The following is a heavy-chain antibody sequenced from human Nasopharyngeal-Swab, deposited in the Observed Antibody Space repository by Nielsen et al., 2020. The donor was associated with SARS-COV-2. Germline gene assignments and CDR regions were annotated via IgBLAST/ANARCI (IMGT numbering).Heavy chain of an antibody. CDR1: GYSFTSYH. D-gene: IGHD3-10*01. CDR2: INPSGGSA. Sequence: ASVKVSCKASGYSFTSYHMYWVRQAPGQGLEGMGVINPSGGSATYAKRFQGKVTMTRDTSTSTVFMELSSLKSEDTAAYYCARDRYGSGSFLGYWGQGTLVTVSS. V-gene: IGHV1-46*01. CDR3: ARDRYGSGSFLGY. J-gene: IGHJ4*02.